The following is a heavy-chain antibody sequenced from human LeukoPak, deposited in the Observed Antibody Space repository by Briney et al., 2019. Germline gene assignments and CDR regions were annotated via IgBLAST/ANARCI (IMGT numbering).Heavy chain of an antibody. J-gene: IGHJ4*02. Sequence: ASVKVSCKASGYTFTSYAMNWVRQAPGQGLEWMGWINTNTGNPTYAQGFTGRFVFSLDTSVSTAYLQISSLKAEDTAVYYCARGGHDYGDYGEGGTLDYWGQGTLVTVSS. CDR2: INTNTGNP. V-gene: IGHV7-4-1*02. D-gene: IGHD4-17*01. CDR1: GYTFTSYA. CDR3: ARGGHDYGDYGEGGTLDY.